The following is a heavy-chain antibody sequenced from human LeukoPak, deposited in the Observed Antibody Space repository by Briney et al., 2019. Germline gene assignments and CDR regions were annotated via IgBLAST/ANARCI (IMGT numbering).Heavy chain of an antibody. Sequence: GGSLRLSCAASGFTFSSYGMHWVRQAPGKGLEWVALISYDGSNKFHADSVKGRFTISRDNSKNTLYLLMNSLRAEDTAVYYCARAPLYYDILTGLFDYWGQGTLVTVSS. D-gene: IGHD3-9*01. CDR3: ARAPLYYDILTGLFDY. J-gene: IGHJ4*02. CDR2: ISYDGSNK. CDR1: GFTFSSYG. V-gene: IGHV3-30*19.